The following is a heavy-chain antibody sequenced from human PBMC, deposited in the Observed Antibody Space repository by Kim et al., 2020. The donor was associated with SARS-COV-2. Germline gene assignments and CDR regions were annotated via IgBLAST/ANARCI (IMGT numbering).Heavy chain of an antibody. CDR3: VKGVGATPYGMDV. CDR2: ISSNGGST. V-gene: IGHV3-64D*06. J-gene: IGHJ6*02. Sequence: GGSLRLSCSASGFTFSSYAMHWVRQAPGKGLEYVSAISSNGGSTYYADSVKGRFTISRDNSKNTLYLQMSSLRAEDTAVYYCVKGVGATPYGMDVWGQGTTVTVSS. CDR1: GFTFSSYA. D-gene: IGHD1-26*01.